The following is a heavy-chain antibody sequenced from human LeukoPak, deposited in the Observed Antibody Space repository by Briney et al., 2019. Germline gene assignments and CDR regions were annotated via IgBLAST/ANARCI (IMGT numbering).Heavy chain of an antibody. D-gene: IGHD2-2*01. V-gene: IGHV1-24*01. Sequence: ASMKVSFTVSGYTLTELSMHWVRQAPGKGLEWMGGFDPEDGETIYAQKFQGRVTMTEDTSTDTAYMELSSLRSEDTAVYYCATDLEVSTRSYYGMDVWGQGTTVTVSS. CDR1: GYTLTELS. CDR3: ATDLEVSTRSYYGMDV. J-gene: IGHJ6*02. CDR2: FDPEDGET.